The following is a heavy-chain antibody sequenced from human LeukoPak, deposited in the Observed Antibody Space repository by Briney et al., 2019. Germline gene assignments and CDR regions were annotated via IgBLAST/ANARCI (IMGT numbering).Heavy chain of an antibody. Sequence: ASVKVSCKASGYTFTSYYMHWVRQAPGQGLEWMGIINPSGGSTSYAQKFQGRVTMTRDTSINTAYMELSRLRSDDTAVYYCARVRDYSSSSLDYWGQGTLVTVST. V-gene: IGHV1-46*01. D-gene: IGHD6-6*01. CDR3: ARVRDYSSSSLDY. CDR2: INPSGGST. J-gene: IGHJ4*02. CDR1: GYTFTSYY.